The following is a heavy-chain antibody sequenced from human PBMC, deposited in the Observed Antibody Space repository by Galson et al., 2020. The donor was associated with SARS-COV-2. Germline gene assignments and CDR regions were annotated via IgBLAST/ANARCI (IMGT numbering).Heavy chain of an antibody. Sequence: GGSLSLSCAAYETTFRSYEMSWVRQAPGKGLEWASAIRESGGSTYYADSVKGLFTISRDNSKNTLYLQMNSLRAEDTAVYYCAKIDGIVVASPFCCCGQGTLVTFSS. V-gene: IGHV3-23*01. CDR1: ETTFRSYE. J-gene: IGHJ4*02. CDR3: AKIDGIVVASPFCC. CDR2: IRESGGST. D-gene: IGHD3-22*01.